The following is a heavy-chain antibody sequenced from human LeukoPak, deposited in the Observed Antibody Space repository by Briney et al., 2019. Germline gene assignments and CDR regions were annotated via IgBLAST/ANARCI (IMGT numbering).Heavy chain of an antibody. CDR3: TRRSAAAGTIDY. CDR1: GFAFSSNW. Sequence: GGSLRLSCAASGFAFSSNWMHWVRQAPGKGLVCVSRINSDGSTTTYADSVKGRFTISRDNAKNTAYLQMNSLTAEDTGVYYCTRRSAAAGTIDYWGQGTLVTVSS. D-gene: IGHD6-13*01. J-gene: IGHJ4*02. CDR2: INSDGSTT. V-gene: IGHV3-74*01.